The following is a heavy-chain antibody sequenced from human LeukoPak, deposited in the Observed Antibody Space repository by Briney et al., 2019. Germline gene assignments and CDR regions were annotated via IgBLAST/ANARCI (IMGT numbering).Heavy chain of an antibody. D-gene: IGHD3-10*01. CDR3: ARQSRDGSKTRGYYFDY. CDR2: IYPGDSDT. CDR1: GYSFTNYW. J-gene: IGHJ4*02. V-gene: IGHV5-51*01. Sequence: PGESLKISCQASGYSFTNYWIGWVRQMPGKGLEWMGIIYPGDSDTRYSPSFQGQVTISADTSISTAYLQWSSLKASDTAMYYCARQSRDGSKTRGYYFDYWGQGTLVTVSS.